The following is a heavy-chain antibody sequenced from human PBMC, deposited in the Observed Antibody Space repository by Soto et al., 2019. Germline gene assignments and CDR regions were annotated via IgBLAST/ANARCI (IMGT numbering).Heavy chain of an antibody. CDR3: AYRALYSGSYWDGGYFDS. CDR1: GFSLHTSGVG. J-gene: IGHJ4*02. Sequence: QITLRESGPTRVRPTQTLSLTCSFSGFSLHTSGVGVGWIRQPPGKALEWLAIIYWDDDKRYSPSLKSRLSITNDTSEDQVVLTMTNTDPVDTATYYCAYRALYSGSYWDGGYFDSWGQGTLITVSS. D-gene: IGHD1-26*01. CDR2: IYWDDDK. V-gene: IGHV2-5*02.